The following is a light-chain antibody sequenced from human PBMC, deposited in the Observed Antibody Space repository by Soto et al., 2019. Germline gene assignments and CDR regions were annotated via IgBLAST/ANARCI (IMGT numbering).Light chain of an antibody. CDR2: AAS. J-gene: IGKJ1*01. Sequence: DVQVTQSPASLSASIGDRVNISCRTSRGIYNYLAWYQQKPGQVTKLLINAASSLQSGVPYRVSGSGSGTDFTLTISSLQTEDVATYYCQKYDSAPRTFGQGTKVDI. CDR3: QKYDSAPRT. CDR1: RGIYNY. V-gene: IGKV1-27*01.